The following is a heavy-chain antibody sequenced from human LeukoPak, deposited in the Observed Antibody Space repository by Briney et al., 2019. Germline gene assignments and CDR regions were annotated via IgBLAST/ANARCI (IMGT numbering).Heavy chain of an antibody. V-gene: IGHV3-23*01. D-gene: IGHD2-2*01. CDR2: ISGSGGST. J-gene: IGHJ4*02. CDR3: AKGPDCSSTSCYFGDY. CDR1: GFTVSSNY. Sequence: GGSLRLSCAASGFTVSSNYMSWVRQAPGKGLEWVSAISGSGGSTYYADSVKGRFTISRDNSKNTLYLQMNSLRAEDTAVYYCAKGPDCSSTSCYFGDYWGQGTLVTVSS.